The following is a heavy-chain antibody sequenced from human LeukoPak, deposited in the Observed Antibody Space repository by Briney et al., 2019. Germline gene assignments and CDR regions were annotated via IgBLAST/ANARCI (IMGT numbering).Heavy chain of an antibody. CDR2: TYYRSKWYD. Sequence: SQTLSLTCAISGVSFSSNSAAWDWIRQSPSRGLEWLVRTYYRSKWYDDYAISVKSRIIINADTFKNQFSLQLISVTPEDTAVYYCARAGNSGRWYFDLWGRGTLVTVSS. CDR3: ARAGNSGRWYFDL. D-gene: IGHD4-23*01. J-gene: IGHJ2*01. V-gene: IGHV6-1*01. CDR1: GVSFSSNSAA.